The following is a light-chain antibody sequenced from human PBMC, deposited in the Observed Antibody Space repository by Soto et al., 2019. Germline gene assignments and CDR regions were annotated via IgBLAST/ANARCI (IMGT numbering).Light chain of an antibody. CDR2: GTS. Sequence: ETVLTQSPGTLSLSPGERATLSCRASQSVSTSNLAWYQQRPGQAPRLLIYGTSSRATGIPDRFSGSGSGTDFTLTISRLEPEDFAVYYCQQFDYPLWTFGQGTKVEIK. CDR3: QQFDYPLWT. J-gene: IGKJ1*01. V-gene: IGKV3-20*01. CDR1: QSVSTSN.